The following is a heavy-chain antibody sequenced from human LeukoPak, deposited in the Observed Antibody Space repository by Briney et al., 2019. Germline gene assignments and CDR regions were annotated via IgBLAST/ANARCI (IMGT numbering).Heavy chain of an antibody. J-gene: IGHJ4*02. CDR2: IYSGGST. V-gene: IGHV3-53*01. CDR1: GFTVSSNY. CDR3: ARDSSGSYDY. D-gene: IGHD3-10*01. Sequence: GGSLRLSCAASGFTVSSNYMSWVRQAPGKGLEWVSVIYSGGSTYYADSVKGRFTISRDNSKNTLYPQMNSLRAEDTAVYYCARDSSGSYDYWGQGTLVTVSS.